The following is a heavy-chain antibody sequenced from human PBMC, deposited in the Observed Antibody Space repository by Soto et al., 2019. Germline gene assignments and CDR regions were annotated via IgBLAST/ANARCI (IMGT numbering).Heavy chain of an antibody. D-gene: IGHD3-22*01. Sequence: PWGSLRLSCVGSGFTFDSHAMNWVRQAPGKGLECVAGITGSAGSTYYADSVKGRFTISKDNSKNTLYLQMNSLRAEDTAVYYCTKDKADKYDSSVDSWGQGTQVTVSS. J-gene: IGHJ4*02. V-gene: IGHV3-23*01. CDR3: TKDKADKYDSSVDS. CDR1: GFTFDSHA. CDR2: ITGSAGST.